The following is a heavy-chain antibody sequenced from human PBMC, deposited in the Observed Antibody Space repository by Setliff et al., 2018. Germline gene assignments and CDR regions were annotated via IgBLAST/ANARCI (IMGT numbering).Heavy chain of an antibody. CDR3: STLTTVTTSPL. J-gene: IGHJ4*02. D-gene: IGHD4-17*01. CDR2: IKNKDDGGTT. V-gene: IGHV3-15*01. CDR1: GFTFNTYT. Sequence: GGSLRLSCSASGFTFNTYTMNWVRQAPGKGLEWVGRIKNKDDGGTTDYAAPVKGRFTISRDDSKNTLYLQMNSLETEDTAVYYCSTLTTVTTSPLWGQGTLVTVSS.